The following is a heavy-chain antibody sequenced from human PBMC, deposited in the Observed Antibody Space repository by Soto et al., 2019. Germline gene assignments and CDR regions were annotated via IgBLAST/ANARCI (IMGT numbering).Heavy chain of an antibody. D-gene: IGHD3-22*01. V-gene: IGHV1-18*01. CDR1: GYTFTSYG. J-gene: IGHJ6*02. CDR3: ARQITMIVVVHPYYYGTEV. Sequence: SVKVSCKASGYTFTSYGISWGRQAQIQGLEWVGWISAYNGNTNYGQKLQGRVTMTTDTSTSTAYMELRSLISDDSVVYYCARQITMIVVVHPYYYGTEVWGQGTTVTVSS. CDR2: ISAYNGNT.